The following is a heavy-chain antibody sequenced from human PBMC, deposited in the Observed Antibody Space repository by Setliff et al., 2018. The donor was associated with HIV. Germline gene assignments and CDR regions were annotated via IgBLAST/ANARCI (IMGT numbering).Heavy chain of an antibody. V-gene: IGHV3-7*03. Sequence: PGGSLRLSCAGSGFSFSNFWMSWVRQAPGKGLEWVATIKEDGSEKYYVESVKGRFTISRDNAKNSLKVISVSVADTAMYFCARGKDPGLYFDNWRQGTLVTVSS. CDR2: IKEDGSEK. CDR3: ARGKDPGLYFDN. J-gene: IGHJ4*02. CDR1: GFSFSNFW. D-gene: IGHD2-15*01.